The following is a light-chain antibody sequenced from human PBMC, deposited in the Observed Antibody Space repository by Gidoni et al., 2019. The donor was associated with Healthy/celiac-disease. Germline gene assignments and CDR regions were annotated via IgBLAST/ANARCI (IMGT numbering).Light chain of an antibody. CDR1: QSVSRRY. Sequence: IVFKQSPGTLSFSPGERATLSCRASQSVSRRYLAWYQQKPGQAPRLLIYCASSRATCIPDRFSGSGSGTDFTLTISRLEPEDFAVYYCQQYGSSPKTFGQGTKLEIK. CDR2: CAS. J-gene: IGKJ2*01. CDR3: QQYGSSPKT. V-gene: IGKV3-20*01.